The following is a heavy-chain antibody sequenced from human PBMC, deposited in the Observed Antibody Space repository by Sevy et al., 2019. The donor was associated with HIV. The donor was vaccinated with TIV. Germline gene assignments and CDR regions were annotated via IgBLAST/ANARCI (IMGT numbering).Heavy chain of an antibody. Sequence: GGSLRLSCVAPGFAFSTHAMHWVRQAPGKGLEWVAVISYDGTNKNYADSVKDRFTISRDNSKNTLYLQMNSLRADETAVYYCAREFTGWDLHLDYWGQGTLVTVSS. J-gene: IGHJ4*02. V-gene: IGHV3-30-3*01. CDR2: ISYDGTNK. CDR3: AREFTGWDLHLDY. D-gene: IGHD1-26*01. CDR1: GFAFSTHA.